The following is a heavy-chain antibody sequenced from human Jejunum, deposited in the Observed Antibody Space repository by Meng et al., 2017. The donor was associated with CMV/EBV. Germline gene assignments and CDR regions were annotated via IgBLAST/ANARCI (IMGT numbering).Heavy chain of an antibody. J-gene: IGHJ4*02. CDR1: GYTFTSYD. CDR2: MNPNRGTT. V-gene: IGHV1-8*01. Sequence: VQLVQSGAGVKKPGASVKVSCKASGYTFTSYDINWVRQGTGQGLEWMGWMNPNRGTTGYAQKFQGRVTMTRNISKSTAYMDLSSLRSEDTVVYYCATGVADFEYWGQGTLVTVSS. CDR3: ATGVADFEY. D-gene: IGHD6-19*01.